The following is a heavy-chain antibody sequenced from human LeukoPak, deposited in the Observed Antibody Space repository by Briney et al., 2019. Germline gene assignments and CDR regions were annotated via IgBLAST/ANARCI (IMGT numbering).Heavy chain of an antibody. J-gene: IGHJ4*02. Sequence: ASVKVSCKASGYTFTSYGISWERQAPGQGLEWMGWISAYNGNTKYAQRLQGRVTMTTDTSTTTAYVELRSLRSDDTAVYYCARDLLQYFDWLTMAGYWGQGTLVSVSS. CDR2: ISAYNGNT. V-gene: IGHV1-18*01. CDR1: GYTFTSYG. CDR3: ARDLLQYFDWLTMAGY. D-gene: IGHD3-9*01.